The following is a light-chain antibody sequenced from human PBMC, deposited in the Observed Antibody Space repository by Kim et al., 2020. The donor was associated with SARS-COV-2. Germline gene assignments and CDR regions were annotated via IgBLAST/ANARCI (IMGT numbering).Light chain of an antibody. J-gene: IGLJ1*01. V-gene: IGLV3-21*01. CDR2: YDS. CDR3: QVWESSIDQPYV. Sequence: PEMVASMTWWGNNIGSKSVICYHEVRGQAPVLVIYYDSDRPSGIPERFSRSNAVHTATLTLSGVEAVEEADYYCQVWESSIDQPYVFGTGTKVTVL. CDR1: NIGSKS.